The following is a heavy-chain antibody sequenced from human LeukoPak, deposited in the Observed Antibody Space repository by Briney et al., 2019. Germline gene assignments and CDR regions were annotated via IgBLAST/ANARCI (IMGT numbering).Heavy chain of an antibody. D-gene: IGHD4-11*01. Sequence: PSETLSLTCTVSGGSISSYYWSWIRQPPGKGLEWIGYIYYSGSTNYNPSLKSRVTISVDTSKNQFSLKLSSVTAADTAVYYCARDSDDSNYYNWFDPWGQGTLVTVSS. CDR3: ARDSDDSNYYNWFDP. V-gene: IGHV4-59*01. CDR2: IYYSGST. J-gene: IGHJ5*02. CDR1: GGSISSYY.